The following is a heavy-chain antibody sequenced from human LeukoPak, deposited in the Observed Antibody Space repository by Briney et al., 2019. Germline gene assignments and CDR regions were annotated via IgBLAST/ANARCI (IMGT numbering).Heavy chain of an antibody. CDR1: GYTFTSYG. CDR2: ISAYNGNT. D-gene: IGHD5-12*01. Sequence: ASVKVSCKASGYTFTSYGISWVRQAPGQGLEWMGWISAYNGNTNYAQKLQGRVTMTTDTSTSTAYMELRSLRSDDTAVYYCARGTIPGVATHNSARYFDYWGQGTLVTVSS. V-gene: IGHV1-18*01. J-gene: IGHJ4*02. CDR3: ARGTIPGVATHNSARYFDY.